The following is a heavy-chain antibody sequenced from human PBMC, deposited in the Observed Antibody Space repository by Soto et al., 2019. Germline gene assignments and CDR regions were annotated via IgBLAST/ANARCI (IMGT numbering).Heavy chain of an antibody. CDR1: GGTFSSYA. D-gene: IGHD6-13*01. Sequence: QVQLVQSGAEVKKPGSSVKVSCKASGGTFSSYAISWVRQAPGQGLEWMGGIIPIFGTAHYAQKFQGRVTITADESTRTAYMELSSLRSEDTAVYYCARGGGEYSSSWYVAFDIWGQGTMVTVSS. CDR2: IIPIFGTA. J-gene: IGHJ3*02. V-gene: IGHV1-69*01. CDR3: ARGGGEYSSSWYVAFDI.